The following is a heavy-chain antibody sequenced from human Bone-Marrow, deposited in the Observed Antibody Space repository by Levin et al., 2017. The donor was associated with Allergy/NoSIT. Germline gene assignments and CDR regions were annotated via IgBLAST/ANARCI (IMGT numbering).Heavy chain of an antibody. CDR1: GGSFSGYY. CDR3: ARGDVDTYYYDTSGYSIYFDS. V-gene: IGHV4-34*01. Sequence: PSETLSLTCAVYGGSFSGYYWSWLRQPPGKGLEWIGEIDHRGSPNYNPSLKNRVTISVDTSKNQFSLKLSSMAAADTAVYYCARGDVDTYYYDTSGYSIYFDSWGHGTLVTVSS. J-gene: IGHJ4*01. D-gene: IGHD3-22*01. CDR2: IDHRGSP.